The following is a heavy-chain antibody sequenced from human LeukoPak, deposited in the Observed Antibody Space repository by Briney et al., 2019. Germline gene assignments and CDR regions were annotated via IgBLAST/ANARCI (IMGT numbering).Heavy chain of an antibody. Sequence: GGSLRLSCAVSGFTFSRYWMSWVRQAPGKGPEWVANINQDGSVKYYVDSVKGRFTISRDSATNSLYLQMNSLRAEDTAVYYCTRDSQDSYVYYMVVWDKGTTVTVSS. J-gene: IGHJ6*03. CDR3: TRDSQDSYVYYMVV. CDR2: INQDGSVK. D-gene: IGHD3-10*02. V-gene: IGHV3-7*01. CDR1: GFTFSRYW.